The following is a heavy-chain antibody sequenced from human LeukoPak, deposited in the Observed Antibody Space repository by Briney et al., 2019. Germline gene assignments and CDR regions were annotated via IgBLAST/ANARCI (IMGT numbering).Heavy chain of an antibody. Sequence: PSETLSLTCTVSGGSISSYYWGWIRQPPGKGLEWIGYTSYSGSTYYNPSLKSRVTISVDTSKSQFSLKLSSVTAADTAVYYCARLGDSTSRLYYFDYWGQGTLVTVSS. CDR2: TSYSGST. J-gene: IGHJ4*02. V-gene: IGHV4-59*08. CDR1: GGSISSYY. CDR3: ARLGDSTSRLYYFDY. D-gene: IGHD6-6*01.